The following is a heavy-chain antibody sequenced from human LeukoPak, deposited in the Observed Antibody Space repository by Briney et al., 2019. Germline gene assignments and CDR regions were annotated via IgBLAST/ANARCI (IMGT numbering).Heavy chain of an antibody. CDR2: INWNGGST. CDR1: GFTFSSYA. Sequence: PGGSLRLSCAASGFTFSSYAMSWVRQAPGKGLEWVSGINWNGGSTGYADSVKGRFTISRDNAKNSLYLQMNSLRAEDTALYYCARVTPGEVCAFDIWGQGTMVTVSS. D-gene: IGHD7-27*01. V-gene: IGHV3-20*04. CDR3: ARVTPGEVCAFDI. J-gene: IGHJ3*02.